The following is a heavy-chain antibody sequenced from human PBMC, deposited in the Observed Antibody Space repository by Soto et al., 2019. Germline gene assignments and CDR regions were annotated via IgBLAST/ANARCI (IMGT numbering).Heavy chain of an antibody. CDR3: ARHVMAVAALNWFDP. J-gene: IGHJ5*02. CDR2: IYYSGTT. Sequence: PSETLSLTCTVSGGYISSYYWSWIRPPPGKGLEWIGYIYYSGTTNYNPSLKSRITISLDTSKNQSSLKLSSVTAADTAVYYCARHVMAVAALNWFDPWGLGTLVTVSS. CDR1: GGYISSYY. D-gene: IGHD6-19*01. V-gene: IGHV4-59*08.